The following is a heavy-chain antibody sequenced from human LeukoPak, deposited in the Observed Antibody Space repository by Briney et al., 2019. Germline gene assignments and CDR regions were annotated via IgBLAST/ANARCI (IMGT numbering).Heavy chain of an antibody. CDR2: IYYSGST. CDR1: GGSISSSRDY. Sequence: ETSETLSLTCTVSGGSISSSRDYWGWIRQPPGKGLEWIGSIYYSGSTYYNPSLKSRVTISVDTSKNQFSLKLSSVTAADTAVYYCARHSSGWHFDSWGQGALVTVSS. CDR3: ARHSSGWHFDS. J-gene: IGHJ4*02. D-gene: IGHD6-19*01. V-gene: IGHV4-39*01.